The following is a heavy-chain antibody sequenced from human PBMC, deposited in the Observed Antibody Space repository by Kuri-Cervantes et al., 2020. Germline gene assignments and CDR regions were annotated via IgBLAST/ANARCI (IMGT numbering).Heavy chain of an antibody. Sequence: SQTLSLTCAVYGGSFSGYYWSWIRQPPGKGLEWIGEINHSGSTNYNPSLKSRVTISVDTSKNQFSLKLSSVTAADTAVYYCARPSIAAAGRDYWGQGTLVTVSS. D-gene: IGHD6-13*01. J-gene: IGHJ4*02. V-gene: IGHV4-34*01. CDR3: ARPSIAAAGRDY. CDR2: INHSGST. CDR1: GGSFSGYY.